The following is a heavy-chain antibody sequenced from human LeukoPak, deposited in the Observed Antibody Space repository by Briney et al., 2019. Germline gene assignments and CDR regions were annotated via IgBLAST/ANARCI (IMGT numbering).Heavy chain of an antibody. V-gene: IGHV1-69*04. CDR1: GGTFSSYA. CDR3: ARGRYDSSGYYLLDWFDP. Sequence: SVKVSCKASGGTFSSYAISWVRQAPGQGLELMGRIIPVLSIANYAQKFQGRVTITADKSTSTAYMELSSLRSEDTAVYYCARGRYDSSGYYLLDWFDPWGQGTLVTVSS. D-gene: IGHD3-22*01. CDR2: IIPVLSIA. J-gene: IGHJ5*02.